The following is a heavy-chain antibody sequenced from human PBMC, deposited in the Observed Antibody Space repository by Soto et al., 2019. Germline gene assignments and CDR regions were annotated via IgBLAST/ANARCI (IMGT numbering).Heavy chain of an antibody. CDR2: INPTSGGT. J-gene: IGHJ6*04. CDR1: GYSFTDYH. CDR3: ARGDSTDCSNGVCSFFYNHDMDV. Sequence: ASVQVSCKASGYSFTDYHIHWVRQAPGQGLEWLGRINPTSGGTSTAQKFQGWVTMTTDTSISTASMALTRLTSDDTAIYYCARGDSTDCSNGVCSFFYNHDMDVWGKGTTVTVSS. V-gene: IGHV1-2*04. D-gene: IGHD2-8*01.